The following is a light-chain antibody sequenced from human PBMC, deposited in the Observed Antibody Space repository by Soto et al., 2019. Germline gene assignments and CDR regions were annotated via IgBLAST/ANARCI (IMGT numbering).Light chain of an antibody. J-gene: IGKJ1*01. Sequence: EIVMTQSPDTLSVSPGERVTLSCRASEDVGSNLAWYQQKVGQVPRLVIYGASSRATGMPARFSASGSGTEFTLTISSLQSEDFVVYYCQQYNQWPSWTFGQGTRVDI. CDR1: EDVGSN. CDR2: GAS. CDR3: QQYNQWPSWT. V-gene: IGKV3-15*01.